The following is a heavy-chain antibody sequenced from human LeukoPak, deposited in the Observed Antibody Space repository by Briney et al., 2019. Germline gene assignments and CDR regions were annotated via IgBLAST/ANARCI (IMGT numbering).Heavy chain of an antibody. J-gene: IGHJ4*02. D-gene: IGHD5-18*01. CDR1: GFTFSSYA. V-gene: IGHV3-30*04. CDR2: ISYDGSNK. CDR3: ARDPEDTAMADY. Sequence: GRSLRLSCAASGFTFSSYAMHWVRLAPGKGLEWVAVISYDGSNKYYADSVKGRFTISRDNSKNTLCLQMNSLRAEDTAVYYCARDPEDTAMADYWGQGTLVTVSS.